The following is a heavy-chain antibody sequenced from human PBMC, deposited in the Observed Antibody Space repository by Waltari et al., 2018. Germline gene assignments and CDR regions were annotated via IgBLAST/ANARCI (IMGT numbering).Heavy chain of an antibody. CDR1: GGSFSGYY. Sequence: QVQLQQWGAGLLKPSETLSLTCAVYGGSFSGYYWSWIRQPPGKGLEWIGEINHSGSTNYNPSLKSRVTISVDTSKNQFSLKLSSVTAADTAVYYCARDSGYDPAGMDVWGQGTTVTVSS. D-gene: IGHD5-12*01. CDR3: ARDSGYDPAGMDV. CDR2: INHSGST. V-gene: IGHV4-34*01. J-gene: IGHJ6*02.